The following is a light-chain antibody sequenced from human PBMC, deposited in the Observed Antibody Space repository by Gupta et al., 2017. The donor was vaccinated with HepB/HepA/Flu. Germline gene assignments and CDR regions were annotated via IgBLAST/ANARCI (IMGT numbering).Light chain of an antibody. CDR1: SSDVGGYNH. Sequence: SALTQPASVSGSPGRSITISCTGTSSDVGGYNHVSWYQQHPGKAPKLMIYEVSKRPSGVSNRFSGSKSGNTASLTISGLQAEDEADYYCSSYTSSSTPYVFGTGTKVTVL. J-gene: IGLJ1*01. V-gene: IGLV2-14*01. CDR3: SSYTSSSTPYV. CDR2: EVS.